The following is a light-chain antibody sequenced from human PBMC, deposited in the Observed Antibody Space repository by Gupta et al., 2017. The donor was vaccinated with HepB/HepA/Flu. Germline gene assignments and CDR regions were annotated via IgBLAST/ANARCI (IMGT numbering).Light chain of an antibody. CDR3: QQYDHLLPI. CDR1: QDIKTY. V-gene: IGKV1-33*01. J-gene: IGKJ3*01. Sequence: DIQMTQSPSSLSASVGDRVTITCHASQDIKTYLNWYQQKPGKAPKLLVYDASTLERGVPSRFRGSGSGTHFTLTISSLEPEDIATYYCQQYDHLLPIFGPGTRVDI. CDR2: DAS.